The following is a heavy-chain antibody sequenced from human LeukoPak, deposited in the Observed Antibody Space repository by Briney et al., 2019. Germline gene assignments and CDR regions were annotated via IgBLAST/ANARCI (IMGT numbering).Heavy chain of an antibody. V-gene: IGHV4-59*08. Sequence: SETLSLTCTVSGGSISSYYWSWIRQPPGKGLEWIGYIYYSGSTNYNPSLKSRVTISVDTSKNQFSLKLSSVTAADTAVYYCAGPPDYSNYLYFDYWGQGTLVTVSS. J-gene: IGHJ4*02. CDR1: GGSISSYY. D-gene: IGHD4-11*01. CDR3: AGPPDYSNYLYFDY. CDR2: IYYSGST.